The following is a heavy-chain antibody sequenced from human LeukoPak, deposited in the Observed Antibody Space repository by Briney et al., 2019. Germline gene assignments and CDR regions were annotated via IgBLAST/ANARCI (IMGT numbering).Heavy chain of an antibody. CDR1: GFTFGDYA. D-gene: IGHD1-26*01. V-gene: IGHV3-49*04. J-gene: IGHJ4*02. CDR2: IRSKAYGGTT. Sequence: GGSLRLSCTASGFTFGDYAMSWVRQAPGKGLEWVGFIRSKAYGGTTEYAASVKGRFTISRDDSKSIAYLQMNSLKTEDTAVYYCTRVHLGVGSYYRWGPLDYWGQGTLVTVSS. CDR3: TRVHLGVGSYYRWGPLDY.